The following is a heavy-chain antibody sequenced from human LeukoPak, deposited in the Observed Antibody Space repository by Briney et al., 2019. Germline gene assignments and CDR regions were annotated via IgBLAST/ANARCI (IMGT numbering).Heavy chain of an antibody. CDR1: GFTIGSYW. V-gene: IGHV3-7*01. CDR3: ARAGYYGDDAFDL. D-gene: IGHD2/OR15-2a*01. Sequence: GGSLRLSCGGSGFTIGSYWMSWVRQAPGKGLEWVANIRQDGSEKYYVDSVKGRLTISRDNAKNSLYLQMNSLRAEDTGIYYCARAGYYGDDAFDLWGQGTMVTVSS. CDR2: IRQDGSEK. J-gene: IGHJ3*01.